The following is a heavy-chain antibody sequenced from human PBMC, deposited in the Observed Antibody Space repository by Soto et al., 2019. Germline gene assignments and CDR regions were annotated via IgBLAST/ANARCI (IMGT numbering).Heavy chain of an antibody. CDR1: GYTFTRYG. D-gene: IGHD2-8*01. V-gene: IGHV1-18*01. Sequence: QVQLLQSGAEVKKPGASVRVSCKTSGYTFTRYGVSWVRQAPGQGLEWMGWISGYNGNTKEAHKFEGRVILTTDTAANTANMELRSLTSNDTAGYYCARGSAYSTPWSFDSWGQGTLVTVSS. CDR3: ARGSAYSTPWSFDS. CDR2: ISGYNGNT. J-gene: IGHJ4*02.